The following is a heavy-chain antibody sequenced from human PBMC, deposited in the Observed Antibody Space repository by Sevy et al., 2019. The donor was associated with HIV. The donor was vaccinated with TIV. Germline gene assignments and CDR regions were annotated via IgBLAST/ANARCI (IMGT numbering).Heavy chain of an antibody. CDR3: ARDRWSSGPGGQDY. D-gene: IGHD3-22*01. Sequence: ASVKVSCKASGYTFTSYAMYWVRQAPGQGLEWMGWINTNTGNPTYAQGFTGRFVFSLDTSVNTAYLQISSLKAEDTAVYYCARDRWSSGPGGQDYWGQGTLVTVSS. CDR1: GYTFTSYA. CDR2: INTNTGNP. V-gene: IGHV7-4-1*02. J-gene: IGHJ4*02.